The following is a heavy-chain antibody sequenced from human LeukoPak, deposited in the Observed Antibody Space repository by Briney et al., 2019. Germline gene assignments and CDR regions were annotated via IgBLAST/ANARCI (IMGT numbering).Heavy chain of an antibody. J-gene: IGHJ6*02. CDR1: GYTFTSYG. CDR2: ISAYNGNT. CDR3: ARGGPTPTGWFGELLPNFNDPYGMDV. D-gene: IGHD3-10*01. Sequence: ASVKVSCKASGYTFTSYGISWVRQAPGQGLEWMGWISAYNGNTNYAQKLQGRVTMTTDTSTSAAYMELRSPRSDDTAVYYCARGGPTPTGWFGELLPNFNDPYGMDVWGQGTTVTVSS. V-gene: IGHV1-18*01.